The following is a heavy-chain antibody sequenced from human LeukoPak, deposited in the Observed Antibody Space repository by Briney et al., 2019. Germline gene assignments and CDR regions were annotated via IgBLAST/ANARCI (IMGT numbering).Heavy chain of an antibody. CDR3: ARVSGYCSEGVCRFDH. Sequence: SETLSLTCAFYGESFNTYYWSWIRQSPGWGLEWIGEINHSGSTNYNPSLKSRATILVDTSKNQVSLNLNSVTAADTAVYYCARVSGYCSEGVCRFDHWGQGTLVTVSS. CDR1: GESFNTYY. J-gene: IGHJ4*02. V-gene: IGHV4-34*01. D-gene: IGHD2-8*01. CDR2: INHSGST.